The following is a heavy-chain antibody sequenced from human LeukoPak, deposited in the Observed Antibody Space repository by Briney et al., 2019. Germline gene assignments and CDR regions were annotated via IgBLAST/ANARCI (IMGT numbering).Heavy chain of an antibody. D-gene: IGHD3-22*01. CDR3: ARGTYYYDSSGYYAPWPG. V-gene: IGHV1-69*04. CDR2: IIPILGIA. CDR1: GYTFTSYG. Sequence: SVKVSCKASGYTFTSYGISWVRQAPGQGLEWMGRIIPILGIANYAQKFQGRVTITADKSTSTAYMELSSLRSEDTAVYYCARGTYYYDSSGYYAPWPGWDQGTMVTVSS. J-gene: IGHJ3*01.